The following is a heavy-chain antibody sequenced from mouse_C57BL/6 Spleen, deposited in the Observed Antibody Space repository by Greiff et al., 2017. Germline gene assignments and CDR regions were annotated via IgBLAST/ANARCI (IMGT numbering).Heavy chain of an antibody. CDR3: ARVRESSDAWFAY. V-gene: IGHV1-18*01. Sequence: VQLQQSGPELVKPGASVKIPCKASGYTFTDYNMDWVKQSHGKSLEWIGDINPNNGGTIYNQKFKGKATLTVDKSSSTAYMELRSLTSEDTAVYYCARVRESSDAWFAYWGQGTLVTVSA. J-gene: IGHJ3*01. CDR1: GYTFTDYN. CDR2: INPNNGGT.